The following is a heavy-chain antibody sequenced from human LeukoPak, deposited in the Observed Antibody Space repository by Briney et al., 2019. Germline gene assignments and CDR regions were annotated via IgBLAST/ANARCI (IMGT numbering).Heavy chain of an antibody. Sequence: GGSLRLSCAASGFTFSSYSMNWVRQAPGKGLEWVSSISSSSSYIYYADSVKGRFTISRDNSKNTLYLQMNSLRAEDTAVYYCAKDAGSIAAAGNFIWGQGTLVTVSS. CDR3: AKDAGSIAAAGNFI. V-gene: IGHV3-21*04. CDR2: ISSSSSYI. D-gene: IGHD6-13*01. CDR1: GFTFSSYS. J-gene: IGHJ4*02.